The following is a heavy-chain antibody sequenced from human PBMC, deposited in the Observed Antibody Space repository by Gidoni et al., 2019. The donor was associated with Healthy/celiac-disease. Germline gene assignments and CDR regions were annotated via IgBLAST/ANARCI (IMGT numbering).Heavy chain of an antibody. CDR2: ISSSSSTI. CDR3: ARVEGYSYGYAFDY. Sequence: EVQLVESGGGLVQPGGSLRLSCAASGFTFSSYSMNWVRLAPGKGLEWFSYISSSSSTIYYADSVKGRFTISRDNAKNSLYLQMNSLRAEDTAVYYCARVEGYSYGYAFDYWGQGTLVTVSS. CDR1: GFTFSSYS. V-gene: IGHV3-48*01. J-gene: IGHJ4*02. D-gene: IGHD5-18*01.